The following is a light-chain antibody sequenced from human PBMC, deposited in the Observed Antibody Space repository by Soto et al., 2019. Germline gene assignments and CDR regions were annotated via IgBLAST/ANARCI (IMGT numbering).Light chain of an antibody. J-gene: IGLJ2*01. V-gene: IGLV2-8*01. CDR3: SSYTSSNSVL. CDR1: SSDVGAYDY. CDR2: DVI. Sequence: QSVLTQPPSASGSPGQSVTISCTGSSSDVGAYDYVSWYQQHPGKAPKLMIYDVIERPSGVPDRFSGSKSGNTASLTVSGLQAEDEADYYWSSYTSSNSVLVGGGTKLTVL.